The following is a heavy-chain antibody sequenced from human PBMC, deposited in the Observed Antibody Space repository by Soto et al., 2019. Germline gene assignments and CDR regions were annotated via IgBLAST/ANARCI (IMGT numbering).Heavy chain of an antibody. CDR1: GFTFSSYA. J-gene: IGHJ6*04. V-gene: IGHV3-30-3*02. D-gene: IGHD3-9*01. CDR3: AKRNGKAAPPYFYWVMDV. Sequence: AGGSLRLSCAASGFTFSSYAMHWVRQAPGKGLEWVAVISYDGSNKYYADSVKGRFTISRDNSKNTLYLQMNSLRAEDTAVYYWAKRNGKAAPPYFYWVMDVWGKGTRVTVS. CDR2: ISYDGSNK.